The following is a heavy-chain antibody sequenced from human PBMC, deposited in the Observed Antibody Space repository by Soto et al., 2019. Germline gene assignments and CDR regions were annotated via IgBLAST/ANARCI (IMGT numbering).Heavy chain of an antibody. CDR2: IVPLFGTA. J-gene: IGHJ4*02. CDR1: GGTFSNYA. CDR3: ARDRDDSRGFYHRYDFNY. Sequence: QEHLVQSGAEVKKPGSSVTVSCKASGGTFSNYAISWVRQAPGQGLEWMGGIVPLFGTANYGQKFYGRVTITADESTRTVYRELSSLRSEDTAIYYCARDRDDSRGFYHRYDFNYWGQGTLVTVSS. D-gene: IGHD3-22*01. V-gene: IGHV1-69*01.